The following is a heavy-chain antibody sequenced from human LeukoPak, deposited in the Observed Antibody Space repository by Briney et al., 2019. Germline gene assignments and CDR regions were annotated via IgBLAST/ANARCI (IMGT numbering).Heavy chain of an antibody. CDR3: ARRVDYYGSGSFYYYYYYYMDV. V-gene: IGHV1-2*02. CDR1: GYTFTGYY. Sequence: ASVKVSCKASGYTFTGYYMHWVRQAPGQGLEWMGWINPNSGGTNYAQKLQGRVTMTTDTSTSTAYMELRSLRSDDTAVYYCARRVDYYGSGSFYYYYYYYMDVWGKGTTVTISS. J-gene: IGHJ6*03. D-gene: IGHD3-10*01. CDR2: INPNSGGT.